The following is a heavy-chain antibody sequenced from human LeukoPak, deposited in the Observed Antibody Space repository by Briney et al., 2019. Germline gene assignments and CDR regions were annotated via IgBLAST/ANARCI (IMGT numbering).Heavy chain of an antibody. J-gene: IGHJ4*02. CDR1: GDSFTSYW. CDR3: ARSAGSSSSWEFDY. D-gene: IGHD6-13*01. CDR2: IYFGDSHT. V-gene: IGHV5-51*01. Sequence: GESLKISCKGSGDSFTSYWIGWVRQMPGKGLEWMGIIYFGDSHTRYSPSFQGQVTISADKSISTAYLQWSSLKASDTAIYYCARSAGSSSSWEFDYWGQGTLVTVSS.